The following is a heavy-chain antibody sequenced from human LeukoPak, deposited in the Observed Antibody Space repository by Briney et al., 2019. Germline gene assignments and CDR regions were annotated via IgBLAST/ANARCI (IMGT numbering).Heavy chain of an antibody. CDR3: ARAGSSSRWVNDY. D-gene: IGHD6-13*01. V-gene: IGHV1-2*02. Sequence: ASVKVSCKASGYTFPVYYMHWVRQAPGRGLEWMGWINPNSGGTNYAQKFQGRVTMTRDTSISTAYMELSRLRSDDTAMFYCARAGSSSRWVNDYWGQGTLVTVSS. CDR1: GYTFPVYY. J-gene: IGHJ4*02. CDR2: INPNSGGT.